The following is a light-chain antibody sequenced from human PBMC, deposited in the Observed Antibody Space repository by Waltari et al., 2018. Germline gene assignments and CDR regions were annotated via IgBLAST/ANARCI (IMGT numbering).Light chain of an antibody. Sequence: QSVLTQPPSASGPPGQRVTISCSGSSSNIGSNYVYWYQQLPGTAPKLLIYTNRERPAGVPDRFAGSKSGTSASLAIGGLRSEDEGDYFCAAWDDRLTVVVFGGGTKLTVL. CDR2: TNR. CDR1: SSNIGSNY. J-gene: IGLJ2*01. CDR3: AAWDDRLTVVV. V-gene: IGLV1-47*01.